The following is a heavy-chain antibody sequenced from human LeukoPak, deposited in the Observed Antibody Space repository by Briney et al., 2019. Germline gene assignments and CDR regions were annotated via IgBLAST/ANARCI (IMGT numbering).Heavy chain of an antibody. J-gene: IGHJ5*02. Sequence: PSETLSLTCTVSGGSISSSSYYWGWIRQPPGKGLEWIGSIYYSGSTYYNPSLKSRVTISVDTSKNQFSLKLSSVTAADTAVYYCARYYDILTGYSDWFGPWGQGTLVTVSS. D-gene: IGHD3-9*01. CDR1: GGSISSSSYY. V-gene: IGHV4-39*01. CDR2: IYYSGST. CDR3: ARYYDILTGYSDWFGP.